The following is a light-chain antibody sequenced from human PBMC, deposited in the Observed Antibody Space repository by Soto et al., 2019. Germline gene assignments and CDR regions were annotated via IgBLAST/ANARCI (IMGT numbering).Light chain of an antibody. CDR1: SSDFGSYEF. Sequence: QSVLTQPASVSGSPGQSITISCTGTSSDFGSYEFVSWYQQHPGKVPTLIIYERDERSSGVSHRFSGSKSGNTASLTISGLQAEDEAHYYCCSFTSRRTHVFGTGTKVTVL. CDR3: CSFTSRRTHV. CDR2: ERD. J-gene: IGLJ1*01. V-gene: IGLV2-23*01.